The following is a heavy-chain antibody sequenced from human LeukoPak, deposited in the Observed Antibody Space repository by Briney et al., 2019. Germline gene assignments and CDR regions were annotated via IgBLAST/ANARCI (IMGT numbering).Heavy chain of an antibody. D-gene: IGHD1-20*01. Sequence: PSETLSLTCTVSGYSISSGYYWGWIRQPPGKGLEWIGSIYHSGSTYYNPSLKSRVTISVDTSKNQFSLKLSSVTAADTAVYYCARELIEITGYADAFDIWGQGTMVTVSS. J-gene: IGHJ3*02. V-gene: IGHV4-38-2*02. CDR3: ARELIEITGYADAFDI. CDR2: IYHSGST. CDR1: GYSISSGYY.